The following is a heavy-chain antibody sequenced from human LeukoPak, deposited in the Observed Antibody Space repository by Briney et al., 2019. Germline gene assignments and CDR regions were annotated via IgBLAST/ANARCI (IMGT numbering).Heavy chain of an antibody. CDR2: IYSGGST. Sequence: PGGSLRLSCAASGFTVSSNYMSWVRQAPGKGLEWVSVIYSGGSTYYADSVKGSFTISRDNSKNTLYLQMNSLRAEDTAVYYCARDRGSGWSYYFDYWGQGTLVTVSS. D-gene: IGHD6-19*01. CDR3: ARDRGSGWSYYFDY. CDR1: GFTVSSNY. J-gene: IGHJ4*02. V-gene: IGHV3-66*01.